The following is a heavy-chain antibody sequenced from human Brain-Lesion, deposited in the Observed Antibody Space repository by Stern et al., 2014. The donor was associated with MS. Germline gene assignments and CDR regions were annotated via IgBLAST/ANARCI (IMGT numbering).Heavy chain of an antibody. CDR2: VSYDGSNK. CDR3: AKDRQYLTYFFDH. Sequence: QMQLVQSGGGVVQPGRPLRLSCVASGFTFGSCAMHWVRQAPGKVLEWVAGVSYDGSNKYYADSVKGRFTISRDNSQNTLYMQMSSLRPEDTAVYYCAKDRQYLTYFFDHWGQGSLVTVSS. D-gene: IGHD2/OR15-2a*01. CDR1: GFTFGSCA. J-gene: IGHJ5*02. V-gene: IGHV3-30*18.